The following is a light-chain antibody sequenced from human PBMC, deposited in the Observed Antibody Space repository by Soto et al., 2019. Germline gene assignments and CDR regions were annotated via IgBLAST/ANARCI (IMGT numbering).Light chain of an antibody. CDR3: QQYHNWPPQYT. Sequence: EIVMTQSPASLSVSPGDGATLSCRASQSVASNVAWYQQKPGQGPRLLIHGASTRAAGVPARFSGSGSGTDFTLIMNSLQSEDFAVYYCQQYHNWPPQYTFGQGTKLQIK. V-gene: IGKV3-15*01. CDR1: QSVASN. J-gene: IGKJ2*01. CDR2: GAS.